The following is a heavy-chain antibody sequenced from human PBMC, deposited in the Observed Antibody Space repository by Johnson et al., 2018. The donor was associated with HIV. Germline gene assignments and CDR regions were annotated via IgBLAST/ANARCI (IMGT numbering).Heavy chain of an antibody. CDR1: GFSFDDYS. Sequence: VQLVESGGVVVQPGGSLRLSCAASGFSFDDYSMHWVRQAPGKGLEWVSLISWDGGSTYYADSVKARFTISRDNSKNSLYLQMNSLRTEDTALYYCAKDRADTAMAFDIWGQGTMVTVSS. CDR2: ISWDGGST. D-gene: IGHD5-18*01. CDR3: AKDRADTAMAFDI. J-gene: IGHJ3*02. V-gene: IGHV3-43*01.